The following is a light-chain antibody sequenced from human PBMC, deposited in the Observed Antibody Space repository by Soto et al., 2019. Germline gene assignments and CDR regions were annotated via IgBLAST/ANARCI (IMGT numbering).Light chain of an antibody. V-gene: IGKV3-11*01. CDR2: EAS. CDR3: QQRSNWPPIT. J-gene: IGKJ5*01. Sequence: EIVLTQTPATLSLSPGERATLSCRSSQSISSDLVWYQQKPGQSPRLLISEASNRATGIPARFSGSGSGSDFTLTISRLEPEDFAVYYCQQRSNWPPITFGQGTLLEVK. CDR1: QSISSD.